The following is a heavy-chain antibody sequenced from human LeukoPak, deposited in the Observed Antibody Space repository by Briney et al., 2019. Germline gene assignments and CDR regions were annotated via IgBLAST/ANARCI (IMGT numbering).Heavy chain of an antibody. Sequence: GGSLRLSCAASGFTFSSYAMHWVRQAPGGGLEYVSAISTNGGSTYYASSVRGRFTISRDNSENTLYLQMGSLRAEDMAVYYCARGKGVYCGGDCSALDYWGQGTLVTVSS. CDR2: ISTNGGST. J-gene: IGHJ4*02. V-gene: IGHV3-64*01. CDR1: GFTFSSYA. D-gene: IGHD2-21*02. CDR3: ARGKGVYCGGDCSALDY.